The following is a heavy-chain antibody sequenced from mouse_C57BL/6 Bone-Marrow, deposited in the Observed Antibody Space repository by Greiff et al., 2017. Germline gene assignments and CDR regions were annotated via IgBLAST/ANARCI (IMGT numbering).Heavy chain of an antibody. Sequence: QVQLKESGAELARPGPSVKLSCKASGYTFTSYGISWVKQRTGQGLEWIGEIYPGSGSTNYNEKFKSKATLTVDTSSSTAYMQLSSLTSEDSAVYYCARASDGYYYAMDYWGQGTSVTVSS. CDR2: IYPGSGST. CDR3: ARASDGYYYAMDY. D-gene: IGHD2-3*01. J-gene: IGHJ4*01. V-gene: IGHV1-81*01. CDR1: GYTFTSYG.